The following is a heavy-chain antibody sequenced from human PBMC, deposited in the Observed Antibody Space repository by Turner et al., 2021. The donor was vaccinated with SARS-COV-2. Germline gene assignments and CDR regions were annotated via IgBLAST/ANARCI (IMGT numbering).Heavy chain of an antibody. CDR1: GYTFTSYG. D-gene: IGHD3-10*01. CDR3: ASAYGSGSYGHYYGMDV. J-gene: IGHJ6*02. V-gene: IGHV1-18*01. Sequence: QVQLVQSGAEVTQPGASLKVSCKASGYTFTSYGISWVRQAPGPGLEWMGWISAYNGYTNYEHKPQDRGTMTTDTYTSTAYMELRSRRSDDTAVYYCASAYGSGSYGHYYGMDVWGQGTTVTVSS. CDR2: ISAYNGYT.